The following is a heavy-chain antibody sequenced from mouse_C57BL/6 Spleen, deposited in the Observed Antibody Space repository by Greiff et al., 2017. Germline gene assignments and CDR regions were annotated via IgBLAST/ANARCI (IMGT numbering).Heavy chain of an antibody. CDR1: GYAFSSSC. CDR3: ARCAGYFDY. J-gene: IGHJ2*01. D-gene: IGHD6-1*01. Sequence: VQLQQSGPELVKPGASVKISCKASGYAFSSSCMNWVKQRPGKGLEWIGRIYPGDGDTNYNGKFKGKATLTADKSSSTAYMQLSSLTSEDSAVYCCARCAGYFDYWGQGTTLTVSS. CDR2: IYPGDGDT. V-gene: IGHV1-82*01.